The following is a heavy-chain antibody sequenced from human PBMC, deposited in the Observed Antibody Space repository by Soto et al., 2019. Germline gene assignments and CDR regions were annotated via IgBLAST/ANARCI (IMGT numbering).Heavy chain of an antibody. CDR1: GYSFTSYW. Sequence: PGESLKISCKVSGYSFTSYWIGWLRQMPGKVLEWMGIIYPGDSDTRYSPSFQGQVTISADKSISTAYLQWSSLKASDTAMYYCASQSLRFSEWIMEVWGQGTQVTVSS. CDR3: ASQSLRFSEWIMEV. V-gene: IGHV5-51*01. CDR2: IYPGDSDT. J-gene: IGHJ6*02. D-gene: IGHD3-3*01.